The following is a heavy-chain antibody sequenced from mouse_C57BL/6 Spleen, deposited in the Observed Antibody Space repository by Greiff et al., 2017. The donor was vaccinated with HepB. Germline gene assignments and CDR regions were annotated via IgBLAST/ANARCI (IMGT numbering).Heavy chain of an antibody. CDR1: GFTFSDYG. CDR2: ISSGSSTI. V-gene: IGHV5-17*01. D-gene: IGHD1-1*01. CDR3: ARTTVVDAMDY. Sequence: EVQGVESGGGLVKPGGSLKLSCAASGFTFSDYGMHWVRQAPEKGLEWVAYISSGSSTIYYADTVKGRFTISRDNAKNTLFLQMTSLRSEDTAMYYCARTTVVDAMDYWGQGTSVTVSS. J-gene: IGHJ4*01.